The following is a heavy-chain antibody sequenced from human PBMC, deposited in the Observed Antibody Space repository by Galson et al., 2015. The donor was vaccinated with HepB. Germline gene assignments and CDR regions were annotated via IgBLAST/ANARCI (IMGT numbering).Heavy chain of an antibody. V-gene: IGHV3-23*01. CDR1: GFTFSSYA. D-gene: IGHD2-2*01. Sequence: SLRLSCAASGFTFSSYAMSWVRQAPGKGLEWVSAISGSGGSTYYADSVKGRFTISRDNSKNTLYLQMNSLRAEDTAVYYCAKARPSTSPSRGAFDIWGQGTMVTVSS. CDR3: AKARPSTSPSRGAFDI. CDR2: ISGSGGST. J-gene: IGHJ3*02.